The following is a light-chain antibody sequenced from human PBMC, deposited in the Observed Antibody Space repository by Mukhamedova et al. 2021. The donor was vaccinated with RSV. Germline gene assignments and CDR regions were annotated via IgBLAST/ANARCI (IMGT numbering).Light chain of an antibody. CDR2: AAS. CDR3: QKYNSAPPWT. J-gene: IGKJ1*01. Sequence: WYQRRVHGKVPKMLIYAASTLQSGVPSRFSGSGSGTDFIFTISSLQPEDVVTYYCQKYNSAPPWTFGQGTKVEIK. V-gene: IGKV1-27*01.